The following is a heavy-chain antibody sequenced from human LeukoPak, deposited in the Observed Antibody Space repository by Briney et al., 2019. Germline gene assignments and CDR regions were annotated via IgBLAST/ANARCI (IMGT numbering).Heavy chain of an antibody. CDR1: GFTFSKYW. CDR3: AREMYSGSYYFDY. CDR2: ISSSSSTI. Sequence: GGSLRLSCAASGFTFSKYWMDWVRQAPGKGLEWVSYISSSSSTIYYADSVKGRFTISRDNAKNSLYLQMNSLRAEDTAVYYCAREMYSGSYYFDYWGQGTLVTVSS. D-gene: IGHD1-26*01. J-gene: IGHJ4*02. V-gene: IGHV3-48*04.